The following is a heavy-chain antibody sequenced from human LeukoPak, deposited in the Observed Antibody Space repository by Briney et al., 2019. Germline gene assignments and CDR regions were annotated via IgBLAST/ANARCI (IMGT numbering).Heavy chain of an antibody. V-gene: IGHV4-34*01. CDR3: ARGGGGAKAFYYGY. D-gene: IGHD1-26*01. CDR1: GESFSGNF. J-gene: IGHJ4*02. Sequence: PSETLSLTCAVSGESFSGNFWTWIRQSPGKGMEWNGEIDHNGITHYNPSLKSRVAMSVDTTRKRFSLTLTSENAADTAVYYCARGGGGAKAFYYGYWGQGSLVTVSS. CDR2: IDHNGIT.